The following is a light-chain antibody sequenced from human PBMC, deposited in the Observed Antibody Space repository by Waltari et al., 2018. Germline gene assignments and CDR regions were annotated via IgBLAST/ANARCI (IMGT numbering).Light chain of an antibody. CDR3: QQYGSSIMYT. J-gene: IGKJ2*01. V-gene: IGKV3-20*01. CDR1: QSITKKY. Sequence: VLTQSPDTLSLSPGERATFSCRTSQSITKKYLAWYQQKPGQAPMLLIYGASSRAAGVPDRFSGSGSGTDFTLTISRLEPDDFAVYYCQQYGSSIMYTFGQGTKLEIK. CDR2: GAS.